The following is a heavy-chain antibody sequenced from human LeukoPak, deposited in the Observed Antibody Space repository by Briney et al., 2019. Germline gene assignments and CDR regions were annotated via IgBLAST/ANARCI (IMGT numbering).Heavy chain of an antibody. Sequence: PSETLSLTCAVYGGSFSDYYWTWIRQPPGKGLEWIGEINHSGSTNYNPSLKSRVTISVDTPKSQFSLKLTSVTAADTAVYYCGRGSRAHYYDVNDYRGSYCDFWGQGTLVTVSS. CDR3: GRGSRAHYYDVNDYRGSYCDF. D-gene: IGHD3-22*01. CDR1: GGSFSDYY. CDR2: INHSGST. V-gene: IGHV4-34*01. J-gene: IGHJ4*02.